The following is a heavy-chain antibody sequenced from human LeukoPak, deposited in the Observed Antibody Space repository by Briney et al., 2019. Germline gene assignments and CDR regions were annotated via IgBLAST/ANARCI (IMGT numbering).Heavy chain of an antibody. CDR2: IGGGGDTT. Sequence: GGSLRLSCAASGXTFSDHGMSWVRQAPGKGLEWVSAIGGGGDTTYYTDSVKGRFTVSRDNSKNTLYLQMYSLRAQDTAVYYCAKIVNSHNAYWGQGTLVTVSS. D-gene: IGHD1-26*01. V-gene: IGHV3-23*01. CDR1: GXTFSDHG. J-gene: IGHJ4*02. CDR3: AKIVNSHNAY.